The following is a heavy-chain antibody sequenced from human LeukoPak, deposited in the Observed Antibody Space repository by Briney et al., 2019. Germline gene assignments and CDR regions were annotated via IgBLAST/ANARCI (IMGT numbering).Heavy chain of an antibody. CDR3: ARDSTMVRGVFYY. J-gene: IGHJ4*02. D-gene: IGHD3-10*01. CDR1: GGSISSSSYY. CDR2: IYYSGST. Sequence: SETLSLTCTVSGGSISSSSYYWGWIRQPPGKGLEWIGSIYYSGSTYYNPSLKSRVTISVDTSKNQFSLKLSSVTAADMAVYYCARDSTMVRGVFYYWGQGTLVTVSS. V-gene: IGHV4-39*07.